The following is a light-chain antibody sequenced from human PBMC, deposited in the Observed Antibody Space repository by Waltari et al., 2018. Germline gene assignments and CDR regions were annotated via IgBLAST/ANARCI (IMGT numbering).Light chain of an antibody. V-gene: IGKV1-13*02. CDR3: HQFKSYPLLI. Sequence: AIQLTQSPSSLSASVGDRVTIPCRASQGISRTLAWYQQKPGKAPRLLIFDASNLEAGVPSRFSGSGSGTDFTLTISSLQHEDFATYYCHQFKSYPLLIFGPGTKVDMK. J-gene: IGKJ3*01. CDR2: DAS. CDR1: QGISRT.